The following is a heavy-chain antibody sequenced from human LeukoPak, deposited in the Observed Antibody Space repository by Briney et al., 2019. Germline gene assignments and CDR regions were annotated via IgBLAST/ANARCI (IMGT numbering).Heavy chain of an antibody. CDR1: GYTFTSYA. CDR2: INPNSGGT. CDR3: ARVEMATGSDYYYMDV. D-gene: IGHD5-24*01. Sequence: ASVKVSCKASGYTFTSYAMNWVRQAPGQGLEWMGWINPNSGGTNYAQKFQGRVTMTRDTSISTAYMELSRLRSDDTAVYYCARVEMATGSDYYYMDVWGKGTTVTVSS. V-gene: IGHV1-2*02. J-gene: IGHJ6*03.